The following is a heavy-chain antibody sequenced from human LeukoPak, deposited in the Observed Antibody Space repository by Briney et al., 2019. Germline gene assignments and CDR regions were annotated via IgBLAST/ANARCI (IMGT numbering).Heavy chain of an antibody. CDR3: ASYSGYSYGYAFDI. J-gene: IGHJ3*02. V-gene: IGHV4-59*01. D-gene: IGHD5-18*01. CDR2: IYYSGST. CDR1: GGSISSYF. Sequence: SETLSLTRTVSGGSISSYFWSWIRQPPGEGLEWIGYIYYSGSTNYNPSLKSRVTISVDTSKNQFSLKLSSVTAADTAVYYCASYSGYSYGYAFDIWGQGTMVTVSS.